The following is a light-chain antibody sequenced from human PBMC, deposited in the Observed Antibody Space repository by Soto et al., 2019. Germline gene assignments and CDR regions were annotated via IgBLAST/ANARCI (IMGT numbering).Light chain of an antibody. CDR1: QSLVYSDGNAY. Sequence: DVVMTQSPLSLPVTLGQPASISCRSSQSLVYSDGNAYLNWFHQRPGQSPRRLIYKVSYRDSGVPDRFSGSGSGTDFTLKISRVEAEDVGVYYCMQGTLWPPYTFGQGTKLEIK. CDR3: MQGTLWPPYT. J-gene: IGKJ2*01. CDR2: KVS. V-gene: IGKV2-30*01.